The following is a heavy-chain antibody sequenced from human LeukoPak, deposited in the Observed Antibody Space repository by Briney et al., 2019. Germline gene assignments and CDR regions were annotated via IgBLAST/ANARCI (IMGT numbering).Heavy chain of an antibody. CDR3: AKVYQHDYGYFDY. Sequence: GGSLRLSCAASGFTFSNHGMNWVRRAPGKGLEWVSGISPSGDITYYADSVKGRFTISRDNSKNTLYLQMNSLRAEDTAVYYCAKVYQHDYGYFDYWGQGTLVTVSS. CDR1: GFTFSNHG. V-gene: IGHV3-23*01. D-gene: IGHD4-17*01. J-gene: IGHJ4*02. CDR2: ISPSGDIT.